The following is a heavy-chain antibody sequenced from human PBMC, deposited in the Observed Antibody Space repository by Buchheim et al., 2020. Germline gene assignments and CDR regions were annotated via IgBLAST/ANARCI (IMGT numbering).Heavy chain of an antibody. D-gene: IGHD1-26*01. V-gene: IGHV3-30-3*01. CDR3: ARDRFRASGTFFDS. J-gene: IGHJ4*02. CDR2: ISDDGSKK. Sequence: QVRLVESGGGVVQPGRSLSLSCEASGFTFSTYAMHWVRQAPGKGLEWVAVISDDGSKKYYADSVRGRFTFGRDNSKNMLYLHMNGLRAEDTAVYYCARDRFRASGTFFDSWGQGTL. CDR1: GFTFSTYA.